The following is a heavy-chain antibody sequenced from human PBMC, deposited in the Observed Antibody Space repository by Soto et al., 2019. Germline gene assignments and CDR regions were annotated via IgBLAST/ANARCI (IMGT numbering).Heavy chain of an antibody. CDR1: GGSISSYY. J-gene: IGHJ5*02. CDR3: ARVWNEDWFDP. Sequence: SETLSLTCTVSGGSISSYYLSWIRQPPGKGLEWIGYIYYSGSTNYNPSLKSRVTISVDTSKNQFSLKLSSVTAADTAVYYCARVWNEDWFDPWGQGTLVTVSS. D-gene: IGHD1-1*01. CDR2: IYYSGST. V-gene: IGHV4-59*01.